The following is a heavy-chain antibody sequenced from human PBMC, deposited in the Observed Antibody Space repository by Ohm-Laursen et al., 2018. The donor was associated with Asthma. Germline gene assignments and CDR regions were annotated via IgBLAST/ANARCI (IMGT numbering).Heavy chain of an antibody. CDR1: GGTFSSYA. D-gene: IGHD6-19*01. Sequence: GASVKVSCKASGGTFSSYAISWVRQAPGQGLEWMGGIIPIFGTANYAQKFRGRVTITADESTSTAYMELSSLRSEDTAVYYCARDGYSSGWYGRNYYYGMDVWGQGTTVTVSS. CDR3: ARDGYSSGWYGRNYYYGMDV. V-gene: IGHV1-69*13. J-gene: IGHJ6*02. CDR2: IIPIFGTA.